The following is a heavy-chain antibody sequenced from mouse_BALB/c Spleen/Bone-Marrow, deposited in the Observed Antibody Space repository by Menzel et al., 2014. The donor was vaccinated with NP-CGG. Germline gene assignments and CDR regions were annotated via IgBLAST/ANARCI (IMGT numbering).Heavy chain of an antibody. CDR3: AREGAYYRYIDY. V-gene: IGHV2-9*02. CDR2: IWAGGTT. D-gene: IGHD2-14*01. Sequence: VKLMESGPGLVAPPQSLSITCTVSGFSLTTYGIHWVRQPPGKGLEWLGVIWAGGTTIYNSTLMSRLSISKDTSKSQVFLKMNSLQTDDTAIYYCAREGAYYRYIDYWGQGTTLTVSS. CDR1: GFSLTTYG. J-gene: IGHJ2*01.